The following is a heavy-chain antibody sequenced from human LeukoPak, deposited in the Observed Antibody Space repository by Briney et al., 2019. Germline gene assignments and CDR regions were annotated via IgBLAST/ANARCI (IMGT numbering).Heavy chain of an antibody. CDR3: ARVPYGSGIYYKYYYFDY. V-gene: IGHV4-61*08. D-gene: IGHD3-10*01. Sequence: PSETLSLTCTVSSGSVSSGGYYWTWIRQPPGKGLGWLGYIYYSGSTNYNTSLKSRVTIPVDTSRTQFSLKLSSVTAADTGVYYCARVPYGSGIYYKYYYFDYWGQGTLVTVSS. CDR2: IYYSGST. CDR1: SGSVSSGGYY. J-gene: IGHJ4*02.